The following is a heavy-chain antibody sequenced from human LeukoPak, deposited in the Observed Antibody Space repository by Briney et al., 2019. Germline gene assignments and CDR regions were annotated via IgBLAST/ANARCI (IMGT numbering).Heavy chain of an antibody. CDR2: IFSSGST. CDR3: VAYRGDNWFDP. CDR1: GGSISSYF. D-gene: IGHD3-16*02. Sequence: PSETLSLTCTVSGGSISSYFWSWIRLPAGKGLEWIGRIFSSGSTNYNPSLKGRVTMSVDTSKNQFYLNLSSVTAADTAMYYCVAYRGDNWFDPWGQGTLVTVPS. V-gene: IGHV4-4*07. J-gene: IGHJ5*02.